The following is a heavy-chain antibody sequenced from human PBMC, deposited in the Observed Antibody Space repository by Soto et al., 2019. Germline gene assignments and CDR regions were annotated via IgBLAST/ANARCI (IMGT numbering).Heavy chain of an antibody. D-gene: IGHD2-2*02. V-gene: IGHV3-73*01. CDR2: IRSKANSYAT. Sequence: GGSLRLSCAASGFPFSGSAMHWVRQASGKGLEWVGRIRSKANSYATAYAASVKGRFTISRDDSKNTAYLQMNSLKTEDTAVYYCTRHPGYIVVVPAAIESYMDVWGKGTTVTVSS. J-gene: IGHJ6*03. CDR1: GFPFSGSA. CDR3: TRHPGYIVVVPAAIESYMDV.